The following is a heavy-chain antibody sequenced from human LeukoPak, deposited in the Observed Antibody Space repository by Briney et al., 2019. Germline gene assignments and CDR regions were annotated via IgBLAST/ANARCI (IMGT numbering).Heavy chain of an antibody. D-gene: IGHD4-17*01. J-gene: IGHJ4*02. V-gene: IGHV3-21*01. CDR2: ISSSSSYI. CDR1: GFTFSSYS. Sequence: GGSLRLSCAASGFTFSSYSMNWVRQAPGKGLEWVSSISSSSSYIYYADSVKGRFTISRDNAKNSLYLQMNSLRAEDTAVYYCAREPPVTTIVGDYWGQGTLVTVSS. CDR3: AREPPVTTIVGDY.